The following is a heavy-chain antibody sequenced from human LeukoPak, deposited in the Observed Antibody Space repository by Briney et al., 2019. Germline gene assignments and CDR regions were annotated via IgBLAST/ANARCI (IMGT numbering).Heavy chain of an antibody. CDR3: ARLRSGSSLNS. J-gene: IGHJ4*02. CDR1: GDSISKSSYY. CDR2: IHYSGST. V-gene: IGHV4-39*01. Sequence: PSETLSLTCTVSGDSISKSSYYWVWIRQPPGKGLEWIGSIHYSGSTYYNPSLKSRVAKSIDTSKNQFSLKLSSATAADTAVYYCARLRSGSSLNSWGQGTLVTVSS. D-gene: IGHD3-10*01.